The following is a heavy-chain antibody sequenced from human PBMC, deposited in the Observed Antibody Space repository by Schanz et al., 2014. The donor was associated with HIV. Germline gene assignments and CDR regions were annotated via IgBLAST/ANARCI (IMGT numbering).Heavy chain of an antibody. Sequence: EQLVASGGGVVQPGRSLRLSCAASGFTFSSYWMTWVRQAPGKGLEMVANMNQDGSRKYYVDSVKGRFTISRDNAANSLFLQMNSLRAEDTAVYYCVHDDSDNDGFEMWGQGTMVTVSS. D-gene: IGHD3-22*01. CDR2: MNQDGSRK. CDR3: VHDDSDNDGFEM. V-gene: IGHV3-7*01. J-gene: IGHJ3*02. CDR1: GFTFSSYW.